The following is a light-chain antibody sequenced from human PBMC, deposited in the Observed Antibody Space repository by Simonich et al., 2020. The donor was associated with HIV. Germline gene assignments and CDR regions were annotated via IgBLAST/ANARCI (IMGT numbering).Light chain of an antibody. CDR1: QSVASN. V-gene: IGKV3-15*01. J-gene: IGKJ2*01. CDR2: YAS. Sequence: EILMTQSPATLSVSPGERATLSCRASQSVASNLAWYQQKPGQAPRLLIYYASSRATGIPARFSGSGFGTEFTLTISSLQSEDFAVYYCQQYNNWLYTFGQGTKLEIK. CDR3: QQYNNWLYT.